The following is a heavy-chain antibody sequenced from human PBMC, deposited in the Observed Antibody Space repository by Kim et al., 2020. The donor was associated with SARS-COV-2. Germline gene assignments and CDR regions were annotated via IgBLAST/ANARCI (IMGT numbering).Heavy chain of an antibody. J-gene: IGHJ4*02. CDR2: ISGSGGST. CDR3: AKFGYCSGGSCPEDFDY. V-gene: IGHV3-23*01. D-gene: IGHD2-15*01. CDR1: GFTFSSYA. Sequence: GGSLRLSCAASGFTFSSYAMSWVRQAPGKGLEWVSAISGSGGSTYYADSVKGRFTISRDNSKNTLYLQMNSLRAEDTAVYYCAKFGYCSGGSCPEDFDYWGQGTLVTVSS.